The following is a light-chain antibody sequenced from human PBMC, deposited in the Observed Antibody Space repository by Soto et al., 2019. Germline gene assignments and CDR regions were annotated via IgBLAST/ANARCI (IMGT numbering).Light chain of an antibody. Sequence: EIVLTQSPATLSLSPGERATLSCRASQSVSNYLAWFQQKPGQAPRLLIYDASNRATGIPARFSGSGSGTDFPLTISSLEPEDFAVYCCQQRSSWPLLTFGGGTKVEI. J-gene: IGKJ4*01. CDR1: QSVSNY. V-gene: IGKV3-11*01. CDR3: QQRSSWPLLT. CDR2: DAS.